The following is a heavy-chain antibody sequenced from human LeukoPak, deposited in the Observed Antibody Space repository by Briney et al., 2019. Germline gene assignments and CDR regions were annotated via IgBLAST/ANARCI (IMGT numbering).Heavy chain of an antibody. CDR2: IYPADSDT. Sequence: GESLKISCKASGYSLTSYWIGWVRQMPGKGLEWMGIIYPADSDTSYSPSFQGQVTISADKSISTAYLQWSSLKASDTAMYYCARQGFYGDYHFDYWGQGTLVTVSS. D-gene: IGHD4-17*01. V-gene: IGHV5-51*01. J-gene: IGHJ4*02. CDR1: GYSLTSYW. CDR3: ARQGFYGDYHFDY.